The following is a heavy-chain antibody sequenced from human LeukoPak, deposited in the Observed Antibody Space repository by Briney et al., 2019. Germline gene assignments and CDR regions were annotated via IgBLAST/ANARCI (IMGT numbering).Heavy chain of an antibody. J-gene: IGHJ4*02. CDR3: ARDGSLPDD. V-gene: IGHV3-48*03. CDR2: ISSSSSTI. Sequence: GGSLRLSCAASGFTFNTYTLNWVRQAPGKGPEWDAYISSSSSTIYYADSVKGRFTISRDNAKNTLYLQMNSLRAEDTAVYYCARDGSLPDDWGQGTLVTVSS. CDR1: GFTFNTYT.